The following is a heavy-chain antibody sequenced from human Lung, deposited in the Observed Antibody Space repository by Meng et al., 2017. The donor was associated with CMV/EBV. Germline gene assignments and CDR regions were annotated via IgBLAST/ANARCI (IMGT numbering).Heavy chain of an antibody. D-gene: IGHD2-2*01. Sequence: VQMVQPEAEVRQLGASVKVSRTACGASCTPYAMHWVRQAPGPRHEWMGWINVGNSNTKYSEKFQRRVTITTDTAASKAYMEMRNPRSAATAVYYCARTGCSSSSCYDYWGQGTLVTVSS. CDR3: ARTGCSSSSCYDY. J-gene: IGHJ4*02. CDR2: INVGNSNT. V-gene: IGHV1-3*01. CDR1: GASCTPYA.